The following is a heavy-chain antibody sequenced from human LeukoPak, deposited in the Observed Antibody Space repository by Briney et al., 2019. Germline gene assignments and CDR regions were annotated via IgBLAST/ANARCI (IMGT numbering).Heavy chain of an antibody. CDR3: AKVPCITIFGVVKCAGYYYGMDV. Sequence: PGGSLRLSCAASGFTFSSYAMSWVRQAPGKGLEWVSAISGSGGSTYYADSVKGRFTISRDNSKNTLYLQMNSLRAEDTAVYYCAKVPCITIFGVVKCAGYYYGMDVWGQGTTVTVSS. CDR2: ISGSGGST. CDR1: GFTFSSYA. J-gene: IGHJ6*02. V-gene: IGHV3-23*01. D-gene: IGHD3-3*01.